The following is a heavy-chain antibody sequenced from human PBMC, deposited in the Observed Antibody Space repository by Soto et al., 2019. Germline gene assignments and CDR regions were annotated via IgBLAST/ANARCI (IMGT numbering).Heavy chain of an antibody. D-gene: IGHD2-2*01. CDR3: ARANCSSTSCYWYYYYGMDV. V-gene: IGHV3-30-3*01. CDR2: ISYDGSNK. J-gene: IGHJ6*02. Sequence: VQLLESGGGLVQPGGSLRLSCAASGFTFSSYAMHWVRQAPGKGLEWVAVISYDGSNKYYADSVKGRFTISRDNSKNTLYLQMNSLRAEDTAVYYCARANCSSTSCYWYYYYGMDVWGQGTTVTVSS. CDR1: GFTFSSYA.